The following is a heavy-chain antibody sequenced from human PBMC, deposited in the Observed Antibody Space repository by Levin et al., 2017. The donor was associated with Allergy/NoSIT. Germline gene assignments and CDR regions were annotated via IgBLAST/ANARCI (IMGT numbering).Heavy chain of an antibody. CDR3: ARADPPRGSSPFWYFDL. CDR2: ISSSGNYI. Sequence: GGSLRLSCAASGFTLSSYSMNWVRQAPGKGLEWVSSISSSGNYIYYADSVKGRFTISRDNAKNSLYLQMNSLRAEDTAVYYCARADPPRGSSPFWYFDLWGRGTRVTVSS. D-gene: IGHD1-26*01. CDR1: GFTLSSYS. V-gene: IGHV3-21*01. J-gene: IGHJ2*01.